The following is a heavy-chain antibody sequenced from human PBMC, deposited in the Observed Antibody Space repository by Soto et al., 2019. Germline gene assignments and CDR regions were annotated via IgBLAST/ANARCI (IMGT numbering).Heavy chain of an antibody. CDR2: INHSGST. CDR1: GGSFSGYY. Sequence: PSETLSLTCAVYGGSFSGYYWSWIGQPPGKGLEWIGEINHSGSTNYNPSLKSRVTISVDTSKNQFSLKLSSVTAADTAVYYCARHLITMVRGENWFDPWGQGTLVTVSS. CDR3: ARHLITMVRGENWFDP. D-gene: IGHD3-10*01. J-gene: IGHJ5*02. V-gene: IGHV4-34*01.